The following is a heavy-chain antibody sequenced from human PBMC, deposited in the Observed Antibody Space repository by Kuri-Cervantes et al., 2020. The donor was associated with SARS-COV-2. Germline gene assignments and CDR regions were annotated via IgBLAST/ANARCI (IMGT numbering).Heavy chain of an antibody. J-gene: IGHJ6*03. Sequence: GESLKISCAASGFTFSSYSMNWVRQAPGKGLEWVSSISSSSSYIYYADSVKGRFTISRDNAKNSLYLQMNSLRAEDTAVYYCARHLSHYYYYMDVWGKGTMVTVSS. CDR3: ARHLSHYYYYMDV. CDR1: GFTFSSYS. D-gene: IGHD3-3*02. V-gene: IGHV3-21*01. CDR2: ISSSSSYI.